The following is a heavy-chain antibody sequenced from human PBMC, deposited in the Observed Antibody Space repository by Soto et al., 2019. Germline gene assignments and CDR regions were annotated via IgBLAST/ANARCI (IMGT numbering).Heavy chain of an antibody. J-gene: IGHJ6*02. CDR2: INHSGST. D-gene: IGHD3-3*01. CDR1: GGSFSGYC. CDR3: ARGSYDFWSGYYISYGRHV. V-gene: IGHV4-34*01. Sequence: PSETLSLTCAVYGGSFSGYCWSWIRQPPGKGLEWIGEINHSGSTNYNPSLKSRVTISVDTSKNQFSLKLSSVTAADTAVYYCARGSYDFWSGYYISYGRHVWGQGTTVTAP.